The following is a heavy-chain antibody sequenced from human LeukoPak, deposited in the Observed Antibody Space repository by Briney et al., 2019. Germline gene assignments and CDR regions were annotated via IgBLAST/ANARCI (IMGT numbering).Heavy chain of an antibody. J-gene: IGHJ4*02. V-gene: IGHV4-59*08. Sequence: SETLSLTCTVSGGSISGYYRSWIRQPPGKGLEWIGYIYYSGSTNYNPSLKSRVTISVDTSKNQFSLKLSSVTAADTAVYYCARHPSDIAVAGTTDYWGQGTLVTVSS. CDR2: IYYSGST. CDR1: GGSISGYY. D-gene: IGHD6-19*01. CDR3: ARHPSDIAVAGTTDY.